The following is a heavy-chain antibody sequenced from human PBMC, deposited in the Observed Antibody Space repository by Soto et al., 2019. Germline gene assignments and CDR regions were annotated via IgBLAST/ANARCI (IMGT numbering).Heavy chain of an antibody. CDR3: VKERLAGDERNAFDI. V-gene: IGHV3-64D*06. CDR1: GFTFSSYA. J-gene: IGHJ3*02. CDR2: ISSNGGST. D-gene: IGHD3-16*01. Sequence: GGSLRLSCSASGFTFSSYAMHWVRQAPGKGLEYVSAISSNGGSTYYADSVKGRFHISRDNSKNTLYLQMSSLRAEDTAVYYCVKERLAGDERNAFDIWSQGTMVTVSS.